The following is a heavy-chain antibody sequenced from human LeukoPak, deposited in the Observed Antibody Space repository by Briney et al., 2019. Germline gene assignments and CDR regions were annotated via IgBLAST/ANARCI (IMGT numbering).Heavy chain of an antibody. J-gene: IGHJ5*02. CDR3: ARDQGYSSGWYAWFDP. Sequence: ASVKVSCKASGYTFTDYYMHWVRQAPGQGLEWMGWINPDGGGTSYAPKFQGRVTMTRDTSMSTAYMELSRLTSDDTAVYYCARDQGYSSGWYAWFDPWGQGTQVTVSS. CDR1: GYTFTDYY. CDR2: INPDGGGT. V-gene: IGHV1-2*02. D-gene: IGHD6-19*01.